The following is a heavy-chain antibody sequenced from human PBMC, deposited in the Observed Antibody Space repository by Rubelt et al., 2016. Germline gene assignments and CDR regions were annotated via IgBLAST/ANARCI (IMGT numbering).Heavy chain of an antibody. D-gene: IGHD2/OR15-2a*01. Sequence: QVQLQESGPGLVKPSEPLSLTCTVSGYSISSGYYLGWIRQPPGKGLEWIGSVYHSGSAYYKPSLTSRVTISVDTSKNQLSRTLTSVTAADTALYYCARSVNTPTWYFDLWGRGTQVTVSS. CDR2: VYHSGSA. CDR1: GYSISSGYY. CDR3: ARSVNTPTWYFDL. V-gene: IGHV4-38-2*02. J-gene: IGHJ2*01.